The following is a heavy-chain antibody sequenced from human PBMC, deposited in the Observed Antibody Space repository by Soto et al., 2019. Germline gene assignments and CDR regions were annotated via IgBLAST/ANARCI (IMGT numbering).Heavy chain of an antibody. J-gene: IGHJ4*02. D-gene: IGHD3-9*01. Sequence: EVQLVESGGDLVQRGGSLRLSCAASGFPFSSYWMHCVCHTPGKGLDWVARISGDGVTTYYADSVTGRFTVSRDNAKNTLALQISGLRAEDTAVYYCAREYYGLLTGYYTDYWGQGTLVSVSS. CDR1: GFPFSSYW. V-gene: IGHV3-74*01. CDR2: ISGDGVTT. CDR3: AREYYGLLTGYYTDY.